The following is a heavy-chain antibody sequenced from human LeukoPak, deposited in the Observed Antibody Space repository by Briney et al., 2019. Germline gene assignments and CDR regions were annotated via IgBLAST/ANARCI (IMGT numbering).Heavy chain of an antibody. CDR2: INHSGST. J-gene: IGHJ5*02. Sequence: PSETLSLTCAVYGGSFSGYYWSWIRQPPGKGLEWIGEINHSGSTNYNPSPKSRVTISVDTSKNQFSLKLSSVTAADTAVYYCARGESDCSSTSCYGWFDPWGQGTLVTVSS. CDR1: GGSFSGYY. CDR3: ARGESDCSSTSCYGWFDP. V-gene: IGHV4-34*01. D-gene: IGHD2-2*01.